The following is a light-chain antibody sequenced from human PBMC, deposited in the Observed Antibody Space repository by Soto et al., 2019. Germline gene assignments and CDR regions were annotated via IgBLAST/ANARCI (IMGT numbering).Light chain of an antibody. V-gene: IGLV2-8*01. Sequence: LAQPPSASGSPGQSVTISCTGTSSDVGAYIFVSWYQQHPGKAPKLMVYDVNRRPPGVPDRFFGSKSGNTASLTVSGLQAEDEADYYCVSFAGGTYVFGTGTKVTVL. CDR3: VSFAGGTYV. J-gene: IGLJ1*01. CDR1: SSDVGAYIF. CDR2: DVN.